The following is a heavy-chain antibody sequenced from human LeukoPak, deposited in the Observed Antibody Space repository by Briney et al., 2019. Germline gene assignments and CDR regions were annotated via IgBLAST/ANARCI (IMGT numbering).Heavy chain of an antibody. CDR1: GFTFSSYA. D-gene: IGHD3-22*01. Sequence: GGSLRLSCAASGFTFSSYAMSWVRQAPGKGLEWVSAISGSGGSTYYADSVKGRFTISRDNSKNSLYLQMNYLRAEDTAFYYCATSDDSSGSDWGQGTLVTVSS. J-gene: IGHJ4*02. V-gene: IGHV3-23*01. CDR3: ATSDDSSGSD. CDR2: ISGSGGST.